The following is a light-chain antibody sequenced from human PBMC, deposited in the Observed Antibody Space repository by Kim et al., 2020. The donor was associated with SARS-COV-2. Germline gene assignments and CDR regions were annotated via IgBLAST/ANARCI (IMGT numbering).Light chain of an antibody. J-gene: IGKJ4*01. Sequence: IQLTQSPSTLSASVGDRVTITCRASQGISSYLAWYQQKPGKTPNLLIYDASTLQSGVPSRFSGSGSGTDFTLTISSLQPEDFATYYCQQYNSFPLTFGGGTKVDIK. V-gene: IGKV1-9*01. CDR1: QGISSY. CDR3: QQYNSFPLT. CDR2: DAS.